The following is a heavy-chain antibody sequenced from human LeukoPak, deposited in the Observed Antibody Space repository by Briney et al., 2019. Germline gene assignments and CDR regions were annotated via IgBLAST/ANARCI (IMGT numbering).Heavy chain of an antibody. V-gene: IGHV3-30*02. CDR3: AKPTPRITIFGVVPDYYMDV. CDR1: GFTFSSYG. Sequence: GGSLRLSCAASGFTFSSYGMHWVRQAPGKGLEWVAFIRYDGSNKYYADSVKGRFTISRDNSKNTLYLQMNSLRAEDTAVYYCAKPTPRITIFGVVPDYYMDVRGKGTTVTVSS. CDR2: IRYDGSNK. J-gene: IGHJ6*03. D-gene: IGHD3-3*01.